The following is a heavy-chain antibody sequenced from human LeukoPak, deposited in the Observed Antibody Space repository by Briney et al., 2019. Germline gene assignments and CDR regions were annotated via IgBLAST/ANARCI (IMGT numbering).Heavy chain of an antibody. V-gene: IGHV4-34*01. CDR2: INHSGST. J-gene: IGHJ4*02. Sequence: SETLSLTCAVYGGSFSGYYWSWIRQPPGKGLEWIGEINHSGSTNYNPSLKSRVTISVDTSKNQFSLKLSSVTAADTAVYYCARHITDYDILTGYADYWGQGTLVTVSS. D-gene: IGHD3-9*01. CDR3: ARHITDYDILTGYADY. CDR1: GGSFSGYY.